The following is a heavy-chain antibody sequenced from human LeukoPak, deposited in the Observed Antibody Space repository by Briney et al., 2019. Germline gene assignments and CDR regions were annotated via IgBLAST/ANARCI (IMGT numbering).Heavy chain of an antibody. D-gene: IGHD1/OR15-1a*01. J-gene: IGHJ4*02. Sequence: SETLSLTCTVSGGSISSYYWSWIRQPPGKGLEWIGYIYYSGSTNYNPSLKSRVTISVDTSKNQFSLKLSSVTAADTAVYYCARHSTGTSGDYGGQGTLVTVSS. CDR1: GGSISSYY. CDR3: ARHSTGTSGDY. CDR2: IYYSGST. V-gene: IGHV4-59*08.